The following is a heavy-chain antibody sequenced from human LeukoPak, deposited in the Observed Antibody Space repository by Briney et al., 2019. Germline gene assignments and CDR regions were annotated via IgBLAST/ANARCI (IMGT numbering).Heavy chain of an antibody. Sequence: GGSLRLSCAASGFTFSTYAMHWVRQAPGKGLEYVSAISNHGGSTYYANSVKGRFIISRDNSKNTLCLQMGSLRAEDMAVYYCARESATRGWLFDYWGQGTLVTGS. CDR1: GFTFSTYA. CDR2: ISNHGGST. J-gene: IGHJ4*02. V-gene: IGHV3-64*01. D-gene: IGHD6-19*01. CDR3: ARESATRGWLFDY.